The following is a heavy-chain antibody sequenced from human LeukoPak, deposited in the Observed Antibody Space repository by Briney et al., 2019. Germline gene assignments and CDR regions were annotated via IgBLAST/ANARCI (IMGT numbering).Heavy chain of an antibody. CDR3: ARQGYCSGANCYAGGDWFDP. D-gene: IGHD2-2*01. Sequence: PSETLSLTCTVSGGSISSTSYYWGWIRQPPGKGLEWIGSIYYSGSTYYNPSLKSRVTISVDTSKNQFSLKLSSVTAADTAVYYCARQGYCSGANCYAGGDWFDPWGQGTLVTVSS. J-gene: IGHJ5*02. V-gene: IGHV4-39*07. CDR2: IYYSGST. CDR1: GGSISSTSYY.